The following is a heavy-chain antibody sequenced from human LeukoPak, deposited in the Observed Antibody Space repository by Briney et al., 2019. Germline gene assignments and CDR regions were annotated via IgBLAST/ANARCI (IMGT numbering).Heavy chain of an antibody. D-gene: IGHD4-23*01. CDR3: ASTVVTRVYYFDY. V-gene: IGHV1-69*04. Sequence: SVKVSCKASGGTFSSYAISWVRQAPGQGLEWMGRIIPILGIANYAQKFQGRVTITADESTSTAYMELSSLRSEDTAVYYCASTVVTRVYYFDYWGQGTLVTVSS. CDR1: GGTFSSYA. J-gene: IGHJ4*02. CDR2: IIPILGIA.